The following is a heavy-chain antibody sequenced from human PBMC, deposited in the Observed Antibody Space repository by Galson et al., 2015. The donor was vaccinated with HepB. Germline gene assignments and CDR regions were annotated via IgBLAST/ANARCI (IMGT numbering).Heavy chain of an antibody. J-gene: IGHJ6*02. CDR1: GYTFTSYG. V-gene: IGHV1-18*01. Sequence: SVKVSCKASGYTFTSYGISWVRQAPGQGLEWMGWISAYNGNTNYAQKLQGRVTMTTDTSTSTAYMELRSLRSDDTAVYHCARDLGWYCSGGSCYGMDVWGQGTTVTVSS. CDR3: ARDLGWYCSGGSCYGMDV. D-gene: IGHD2-15*01. CDR2: ISAYNGNT.